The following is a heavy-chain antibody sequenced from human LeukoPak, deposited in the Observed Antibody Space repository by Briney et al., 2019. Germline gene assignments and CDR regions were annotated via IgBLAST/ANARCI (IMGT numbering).Heavy chain of an antibody. CDR2: IYPSGST. V-gene: IGHV4-34*01. J-gene: IGHJ5*02. CDR3: ARAPKYQLEKFDP. D-gene: IGHD2-2*01. CDR1: GGSFSGNY. Sequence: SETLSLTCAVYGGSFSGNYWTWIRQPPGKGLEWIGEIYPSGSTDYNASLKSRVTISVDTSKKQFSLKLTSVTVADTAVYYCARAPKYQLEKFDPWGQGTLVTVSS.